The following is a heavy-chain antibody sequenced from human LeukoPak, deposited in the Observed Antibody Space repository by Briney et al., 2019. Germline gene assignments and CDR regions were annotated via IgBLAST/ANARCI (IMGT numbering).Heavy chain of an antibody. V-gene: IGHV4-4*07. CDR3: ARGRRFGESYYFDY. CDR2: IYISGST. Sequence: SETLSLTCTVSVGSISKYYWSWIPQPAGKGREGMGRIYISGSTNYNPSLKSRVTMSVDTSKNQFSLKLSSVTAADTAVYYCARGRRFGESYYFDYWGQGTLVTVSS. CDR1: VGSISKYY. J-gene: IGHJ4*02. D-gene: IGHD3-10*01.